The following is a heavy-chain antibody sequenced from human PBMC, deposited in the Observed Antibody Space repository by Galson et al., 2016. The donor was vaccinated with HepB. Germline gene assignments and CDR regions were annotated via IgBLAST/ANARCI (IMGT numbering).Heavy chain of an antibody. CDR2: INPKNGGT. CDR3: ARDHGPDGHNLYYYYYMDV. D-gene: IGHD5-24*01. CDR1: GYTFSDYY. Sequence: SVKVSCKASGYTFSDYYIHWVRQAPGQGLQWMGRINPKNGGTNHAQKFQGRVTMTGDTSITTAYMELSSLKSDDTAVYHCARDHGPDGHNLYYYYYMDVWGKGTTVTVSS. J-gene: IGHJ6*03. V-gene: IGHV1-2*06.